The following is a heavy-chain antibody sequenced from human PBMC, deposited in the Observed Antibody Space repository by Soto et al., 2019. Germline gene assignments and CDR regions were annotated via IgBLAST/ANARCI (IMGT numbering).Heavy chain of an antibody. CDR3: AREGTANTDNPYYYYGMDV. V-gene: IGHV4-31*03. Sequence: QVQLQESGPGLVKPSQTLSLTCTVSGGSISSGGYYWSWIRQHPGKGLEWIGYIYYSGSTYYNPSIKSRVTISVDTAKTHFSLKLSSVTAADTAVYYCAREGTANTDNPYYYYGMDVWGQGTTVTVSS. CDR2: IYYSGST. J-gene: IGHJ6*02. D-gene: IGHD1-1*01. CDR1: GGSISSGGYY.